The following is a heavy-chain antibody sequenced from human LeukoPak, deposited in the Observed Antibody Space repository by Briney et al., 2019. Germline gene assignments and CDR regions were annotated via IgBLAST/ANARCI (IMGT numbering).Heavy chain of an antibody. J-gene: IGHJ4*02. CDR2: IYYSGST. Sequence: SETLSLTCTVSGGSISSSSYYWGWIRQPPGKGLEWIGSIYYSGSTYYNPSLKSRVTISVDTSKNQFSLKLSSVTAADTAVYYCARYLSWITGEVDYWGQRTLVTVSS. CDR3: ARYLSWITGEVDY. V-gene: IGHV4-39*01. D-gene: IGHD2-8*02. CDR1: GGSISSSSYY.